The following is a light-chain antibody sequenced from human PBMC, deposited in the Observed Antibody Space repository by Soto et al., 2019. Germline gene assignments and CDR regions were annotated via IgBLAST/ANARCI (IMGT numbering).Light chain of an antibody. Sequence: QSVLTQSPSASASLGASVKLTCTLSSGHSSYAIAWHQQQPEKGPRYLMKLNSDGSHSKGDGIPDRFSGSSSGAESYLTIYSLESEDEADYYCQTWGTGIVVFGGGTKLTVL. J-gene: IGLJ2*01. CDR2: LNSDGSH. CDR3: QTWGTGIVV. V-gene: IGLV4-69*01. CDR1: SGHSSYA.